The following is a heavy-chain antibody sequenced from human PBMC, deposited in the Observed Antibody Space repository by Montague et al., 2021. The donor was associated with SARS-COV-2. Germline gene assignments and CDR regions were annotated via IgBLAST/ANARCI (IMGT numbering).Heavy chain of an antibody. CDR3: ARGINSAGSYYYHLDV. CDR1: GGSISSTGHF. J-gene: IGHJ6*02. V-gene: IGHV4-39*07. CDR2: IYYTGST. Sequence: SETLSLTCTVSGGSISSTGHFWGWIRQPPGKGLEWIGSIYYTGSTFYNPSLKSRVTISVDTSKKQFSLRLSSVTAADTAVYFCARGINSAGSYYYHLDVWGQGTTVTVSS. D-gene: IGHD2-21*01.